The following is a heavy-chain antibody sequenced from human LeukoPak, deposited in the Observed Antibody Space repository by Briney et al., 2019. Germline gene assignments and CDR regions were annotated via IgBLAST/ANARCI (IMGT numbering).Heavy chain of an antibody. CDR1: GYTFTGYY. V-gene: IGHV1-2*02. D-gene: IGHD2-2*01. J-gene: IGHJ5*02. CDR2: INPNSGGT. CDR3: AYDKGYCSSTSCYERSNWFDP. Sequence: ASVKVSCKASGYTFTGYYMHWVRQAPGQGLEWMGWINPNSGGTNYAQKFQGRVTMTRDTSISTAYMELSRLRSDDTAVYYCAYDKGYCSSTSCYERSNWFDPWGQGTLVTVSS.